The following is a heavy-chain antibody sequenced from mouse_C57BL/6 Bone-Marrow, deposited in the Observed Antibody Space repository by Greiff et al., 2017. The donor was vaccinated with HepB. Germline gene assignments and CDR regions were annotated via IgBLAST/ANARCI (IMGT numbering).Heavy chain of an antibody. CDR3: ARYGDPLAYYAMDY. Sequence: QVQLQQSGPELVKPGASVKISCKASGYAFSSSWMNWVKQRPGKGLEWIGRIYPGDGDTNYNGKFKGKATLTADKSSSTAYMQLSSLTSEDSAVYFCARYGDPLAYYAMDYWGQGTSVTVSS. CDR2: IYPGDGDT. CDR1: GYAFSSSW. V-gene: IGHV1-82*01. J-gene: IGHJ4*01. D-gene: IGHD1-1*01.